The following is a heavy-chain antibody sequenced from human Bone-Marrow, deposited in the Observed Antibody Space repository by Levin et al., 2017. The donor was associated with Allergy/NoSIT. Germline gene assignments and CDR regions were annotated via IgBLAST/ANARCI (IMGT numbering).Heavy chain of an antibody. J-gene: IGHJ5*01. CDR2: IYYSGST. D-gene: IGHD2-2*01. Sequence: SQTISLTCTVSGASISSFYWSWIRQPPGKGLEWIGYIYYSGSTNYSPSLKSRVSMSADMSRNQVYLTMSSVTAADTAVYYCARQAVPAAMNGFDSWGQGTLVTVSS. V-gene: IGHV4-59*08. CDR3: ARQAVPAAMNGFDS. CDR1: GASISSFY.